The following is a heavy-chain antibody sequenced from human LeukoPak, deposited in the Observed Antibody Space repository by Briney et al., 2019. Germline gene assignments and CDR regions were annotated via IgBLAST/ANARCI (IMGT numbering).Heavy chain of an antibody. CDR3: ARCGAAVTTHFSH. J-gene: IGHJ4*02. V-gene: IGHV1-18*01. CDR2: ISASDGTT. CDR1: GYSFSIYG. Sequence: ASVKVSCKASGYSFSIYGITCARQAPGQGLEYLGWISASDGTTNYAQKVQDRVTMTTDTSTSTAYLELRSLRSEDTAVYYCARCGAAVTTHFSHWGQGTLVTVSS. D-gene: IGHD4-17*01.